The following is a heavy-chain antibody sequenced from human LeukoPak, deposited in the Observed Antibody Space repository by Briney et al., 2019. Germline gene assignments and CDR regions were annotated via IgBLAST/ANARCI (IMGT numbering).Heavy chain of an antibody. V-gene: IGHV1-2*02. CDR3: ARGGDIVVVPAAMDRNWFDA. CDR1: RYTFTAYY. CDR2: INPISGGT. Sequence: ASVTVSCKASRYTFTAYYMHSVRQAPGQGLEWMGWINPISGGTNYAQQLQGRVTITRDNSIRTAYMELRRLKSDDTAVYYCARGGDIVVVPAAMDRNWFDAWGQGTLVTVSS. D-gene: IGHD2-2*01. J-gene: IGHJ5*02.